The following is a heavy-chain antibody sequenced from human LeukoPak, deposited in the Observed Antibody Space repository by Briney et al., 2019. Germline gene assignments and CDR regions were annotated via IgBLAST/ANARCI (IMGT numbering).Heavy chain of an antibody. Sequence: PGGSLRLSCAASGFTFSSYGMHWVRQAPGKGLEWVAFIRYDGSNKYYADSVKGRFTISRDNSKNTLYLQMNSLRAEDTAVYYCAKDIQLWLQHGTCAFDIWGQGTMVTVSS. CDR1: GFTFSSYG. V-gene: IGHV3-30*02. CDR2: IRYDGSNK. D-gene: IGHD5-18*01. CDR3: AKDIQLWLQHGTCAFDI. J-gene: IGHJ3*02.